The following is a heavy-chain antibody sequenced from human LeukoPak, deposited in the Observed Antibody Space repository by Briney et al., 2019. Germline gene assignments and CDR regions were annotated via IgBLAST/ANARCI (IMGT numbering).Heavy chain of an antibody. D-gene: IGHD3-16*01. CDR2: IFPGDPDT. V-gene: IGHV5-51*01. J-gene: IGHJ4*02. CDR1: EYIFTTYW. CDR3: ARRGNYGDY. Sequence: RGESLKISCKGSEYIFTTYWIDWVRQMPGKGLEWMGMIFPGDPDTRYSPSFQGQVTISADKSISTAYLQWSSLKASDTAMYYCARRGNYGDYWGQGTLVTVSS.